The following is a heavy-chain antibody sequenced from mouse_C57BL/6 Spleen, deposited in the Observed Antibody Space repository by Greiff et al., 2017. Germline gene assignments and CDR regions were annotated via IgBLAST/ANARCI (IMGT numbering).Heavy chain of an antibody. CDR3: ARSWGGYQFGD. J-gene: IGHJ3*01. V-gene: IGHV1-26*01. Sequence: EVQLQQPGPELVKPGASVKMSCKASGYTFTNYYMNWVKQSPGKCLEWIGDINPNSGGTNYNQKFKGKATLTVDKSSSTAYMQLRSLTSEDSEVYYCARSWGGYQFGDWGKGALVTV. CDR1: GYTFTNYY. CDR2: INPNSGGT. D-gene: IGHD2-2*01.